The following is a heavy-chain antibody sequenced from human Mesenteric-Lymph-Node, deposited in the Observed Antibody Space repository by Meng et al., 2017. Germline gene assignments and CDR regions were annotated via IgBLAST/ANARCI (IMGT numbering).Heavy chain of an antibody. J-gene: IGHJ5*02. Sequence: GAGPGLGKPSQTLSLTCTVFGGSISSGDYYWSWIRQPPGKGLEWIGYIYYSGSTYYNPSLKSRVTISVDTSKNQFSLKLSSVTAADTAVYYCASNPTGTRGNWFDPWGQGTLVTVSS. CDR3: ASNPTGTRGNWFDP. CDR2: IYYSGST. V-gene: IGHV4-30-4*01. D-gene: IGHD1-7*01. CDR1: GGSISSGDYY.